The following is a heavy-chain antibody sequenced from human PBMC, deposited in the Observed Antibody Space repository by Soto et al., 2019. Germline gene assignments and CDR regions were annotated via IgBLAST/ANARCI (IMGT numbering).Heavy chain of an antibody. CDR2: IRRKANNYTT. V-gene: IGHV3-72*01. J-gene: IGHJ6*02. Sequence: EVQLVESGGGLVQPGGSLRLYCAASGLIFSDYHMDWVRQAPGKGLEWVGRIRRKANNYTTEYAASVKGRFTISRDDSKNSLYLQMNSLKSEDTAVYYCAMLGGWSGGSSGMDVWGQGTTVTVSS. CDR1: GLIFSDYH. D-gene: IGHD6-19*01. CDR3: AMLGGWSGGSSGMDV.